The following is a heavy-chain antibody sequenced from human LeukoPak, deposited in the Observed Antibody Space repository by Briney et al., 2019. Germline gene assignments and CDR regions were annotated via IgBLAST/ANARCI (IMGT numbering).Heavy chain of an antibody. D-gene: IGHD1-26*01. J-gene: IGHJ5*02. Sequence: PSETLSLTCTVSGXSINGYYWSWIRQPPGKGLEWVGYIYYGGSTNYNPSLKSRVTISVATSKNQFSLNLNSVTAADTAVYYCARSKSGTYSCFDPWGQGTLVTVSS. V-gene: IGHV4-59*08. CDR1: GXSINGYY. CDR2: IYYGGST. CDR3: ARSKSGTYSCFDP.